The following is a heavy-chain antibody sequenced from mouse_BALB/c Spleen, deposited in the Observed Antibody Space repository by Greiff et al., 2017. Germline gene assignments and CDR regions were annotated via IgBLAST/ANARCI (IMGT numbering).Heavy chain of an antibody. J-gene: IGHJ4*01. Sequence: QVQLKQSGAELVRPGSSVKISCKASGYAFSSYWMNWVKQRPGQGLEWIGQIYPGDGDTNYNGKFKGKATLTADKSSSTAYMQLSSLTSEDSAVYFCARGLPTHYYAMDYWGQGTSVTVSS. D-gene: IGHD5-1*01. CDR1: GYAFSSYW. CDR2: IYPGDGDT. V-gene: IGHV1-80*01. CDR3: ARGLPTHYYAMDY.